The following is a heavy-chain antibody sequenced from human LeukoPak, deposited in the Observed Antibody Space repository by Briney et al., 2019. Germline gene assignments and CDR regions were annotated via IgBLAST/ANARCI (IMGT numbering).Heavy chain of an antibody. Sequence: PGGSLRLSCAASGFTFSNYGMRWVRQAPGKGLEWVAFIRYDGSNKYYADSVKGRFTISRDNSKNTLCLQMNSLRAEDTAVYYCAKDIDFDYWGQGTLVTVSS. D-gene: IGHD1-26*01. V-gene: IGHV3-30*02. J-gene: IGHJ4*02. CDR3: AKDIDFDY. CDR2: IRYDGSNK. CDR1: GFTFSNYG.